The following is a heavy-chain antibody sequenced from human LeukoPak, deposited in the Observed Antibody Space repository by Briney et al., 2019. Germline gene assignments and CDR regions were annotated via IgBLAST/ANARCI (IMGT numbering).Heavy chain of an antibody. D-gene: IGHD3-22*01. CDR2: SYYIGST. Sequence: KPSETLSLTCTVSGGSISTYYLSWIRQPPGKGLEWIGYSYYIGSTNYNPPRKSRGPISVDPSKKPFSLKLRSVDPADTAVYYCARGRYYDSGGYYLNDAFDIWGQGTMVTVSS. V-gene: IGHV4-59*01. CDR3: ARGRYYDSGGYYLNDAFDI. J-gene: IGHJ3*02. CDR1: GGSISTYY.